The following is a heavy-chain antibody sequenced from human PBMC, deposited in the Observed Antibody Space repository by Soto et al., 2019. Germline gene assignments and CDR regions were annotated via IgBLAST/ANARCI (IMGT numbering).Heavy chain of an antibody. CDR3: AKPGTGGYYFDF. J-gene: IGHJ4*02. CDR1: GFTFSTYA. D-gene: IGHD7-27*01. CDR2: LSGGGNTR. Sequence: GSLRLSCAASGFTFSTYAMTWVRQAPGKGLEWVSSLSGGGNTRYYADSVKGRFTISRDNSKNTVYLQMNSLRAEDTAVYYCAKPGTGGYYFDFWGQGTLVTVSS. V-gene: IGHV3-23*01.